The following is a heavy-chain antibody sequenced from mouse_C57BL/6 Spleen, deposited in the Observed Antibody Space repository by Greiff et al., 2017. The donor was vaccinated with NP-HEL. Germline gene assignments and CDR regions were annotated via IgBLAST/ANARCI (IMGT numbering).Heavy chain of an antibody. V-gene: IGHV1-64*01. Sequence: QVQLQQPGAELVKPGASVKLSCKASGYTFTSYWMHWVKQRPGQGLEWIGMIHPNSGSTNYNEKFKSKATLTVDKSSSTAYMQLSSLTSEDSAVYYCARLRSTLAMDYWGQGTSVTVSS. CDR3: ARLRSTLAMDY. CDR1: GYTFTSYW. CDR2: IHPNSGST. D-gene: IGHD5-1*01. J-gene: IGHJ4*01.